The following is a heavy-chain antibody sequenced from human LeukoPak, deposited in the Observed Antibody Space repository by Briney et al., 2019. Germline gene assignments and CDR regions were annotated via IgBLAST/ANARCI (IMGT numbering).Heavy chain of an antibody. CDR3: ARDGYYGSGSYFDWFDP. J-gene: IGHJ5*02. CDR2: INHSGST. V-gene: IGHV4-34*01. CDR1: GGSFSGYY. D-gene: IGHD3-10*01. Sequence: SETLSLTCAVYGGSFSGYYWSWIRQPPGKGLEWIGEINHSGSTNYNPSLKSRVTISVDTSKNQFSLKLSSVTAADTAVYYCARDGYYGSGSYFDWFDPWGQGTLVAVSS.